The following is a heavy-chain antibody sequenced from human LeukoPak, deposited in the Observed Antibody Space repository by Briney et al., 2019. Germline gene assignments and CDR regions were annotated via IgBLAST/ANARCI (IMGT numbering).Heavy chain of an antibody. D-gene: IGHD2-8*01. CDR1: AGSINSNC. J-gene: IGHJ4*01. Sequence: SQTLFLASTVYAGSINSNCCSWIRHPQGEGLEWIGYIYYSGSTNYNPSLKSRVTISRDTSKNQFSLKLRSVTAADTAVYYCTSGGMVSGDYWGHGTLVTVSS. V-gene: IGHV4-59*01. CDR3: TSGGMVSGDY. CDR2: IYYSGST.